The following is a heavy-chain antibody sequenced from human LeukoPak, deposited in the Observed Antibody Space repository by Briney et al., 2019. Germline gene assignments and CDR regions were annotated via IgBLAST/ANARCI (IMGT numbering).Heavy chain of an antibody. D-gene: IGHD3-10*01. V-gene: IGHV3-33*01. J-gene: IGHJ2*01. CDR2: IWFDGSNK. Sequence: GGSLRLSCEASGFXFSTYGIHWVRQAPGKGQEWVASIWFDGSNKHYADSVKGRFTISRDNSKNTMYLQMDSLRAEDTAVYYCARVVSYYGSSYRLLDLWGRGTLVTVSS. CDR1: GFXFSTYG. CDR3: ARVVSYYGSSYRLLDL.